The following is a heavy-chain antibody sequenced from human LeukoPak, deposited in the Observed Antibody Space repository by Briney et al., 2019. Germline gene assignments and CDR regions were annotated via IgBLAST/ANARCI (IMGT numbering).Heavy chain of an antibody. V-gene: IGHV3-23*01. Sequence: PGGSLRLSCAASGFTFSSYAMGWVRQAPGKGLEWVSPISGSGDSTYYGDSAKGRFTISRDNSKNTLYLQMNSLRAEDTAVYYCANTRPLDSSSWSHGDYWGQGTLVSVSS. J-gene: IGHJ4*02. CDR1: GFTFSSYA. CDR2: ISGSGDST. CDR3: ANTRPLDSSSWSHGDY. D-gene: IGHD6-13*01.